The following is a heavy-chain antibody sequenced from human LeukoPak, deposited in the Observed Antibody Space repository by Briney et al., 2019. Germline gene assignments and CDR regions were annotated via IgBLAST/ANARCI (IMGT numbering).Heavy chain of an antibody. D-gene: IGHD6-13*01. CDR2: IIPILDMP. CDR1: GDTFSSYG. J-gene: IGHJ4*02. Sequence: GASVKVSCKASGDTFSSYGFSWVRQAPGQGLEWMERIIPILDMPTYTQKFKDRVTITADKSTSTVYVEVSSLTSEDTAVYYCARAHSKGFVSSWDYWGQGTLVTVSS. V-gene: IGHV1-69*04. CDR3: ARAHSKGFVSSWDY.